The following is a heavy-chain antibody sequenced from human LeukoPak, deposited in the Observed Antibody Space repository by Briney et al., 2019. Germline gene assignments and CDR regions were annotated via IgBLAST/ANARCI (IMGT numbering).Heavy chain of an antibody. J-gene: IGHJ3*02. V-gene: IGHV3-23*01. CDR2: ISGSGGST. Sequence: HPGGSLRLSCAASGFTFSSYAMSWVRQAPGKGLEWVSAISGSGGSTYYADSVKGRFTISRDNSKNTLYLQMNSLRAEDTAVYYCARIASFDDAFDIWGQGTMVTVSS. CDR3: ARIASFDDAFDI. CDR1: GFTFSSYA. D-gene: IGHD3-9*01.